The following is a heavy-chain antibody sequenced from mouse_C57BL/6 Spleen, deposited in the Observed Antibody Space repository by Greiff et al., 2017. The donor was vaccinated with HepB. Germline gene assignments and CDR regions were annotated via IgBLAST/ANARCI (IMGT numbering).Heavy chain of an antibody. D-gene: IGHD1-1*01. Sequence: EVQLQESGPGLVKPSQSLSLTCSVTGYSITSGYYWNWIRQFPGNHLEWMGYISYDGSNNYNPSLKNRISITRDTSKNQLFLKLNSVTTEDTATYYCAGEDYYGSSHYWYFDVWGTGTTVTVSS. CDR2: ISYDGSN. CDR1: GYSITSGYY. CDR3: AGEDYYGSSHYWYFDV. V-gene: IGHV3-6*01. J-gene: IGHJ1*03.